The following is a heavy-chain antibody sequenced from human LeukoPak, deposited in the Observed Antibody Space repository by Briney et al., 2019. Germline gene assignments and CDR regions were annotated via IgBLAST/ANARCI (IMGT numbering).Heavy chain of an antibody. Sequence: ASVKVSCKASGYTFTGYYMHWVRQAPGQGLEWMGWINPNSGGTNYAQKFQGRVTMTRDTSISTAYMELSSLRSEDTAVYYSAKGGMLGIVDSHNTFDIWGQGTMGTVSS. J-gene: IGHJ3*02. CDR1: GYTFTGYY. D-gene: IGHD1-26*01. CDR2: INPNSGGT. CDR3: AKGGMLGIVDSHNTFDI. V-gene: IGHV1-2*02.